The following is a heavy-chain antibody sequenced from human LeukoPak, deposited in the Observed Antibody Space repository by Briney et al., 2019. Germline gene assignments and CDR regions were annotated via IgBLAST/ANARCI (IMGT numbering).Heavy chain of an antibody. CDR1: GGTFSSYA. Sequence: SVKVSCKASGGTFSSYAISWVRQAPGQGLEWMGRIIPILGIANYAQKFQGRVTITADKSTSTAYMELSSLRSEDTAVYYCASSTIVVVVAATPTAFDIWGQGTMVTVSS. D-gene: IGHD2-15*01. CDR3: ASSTIVVVVAATPTAFDI. CDR2: IIPILGIA. J-gene: IGHJ3*02. V-gene: IGHV1-69*04.